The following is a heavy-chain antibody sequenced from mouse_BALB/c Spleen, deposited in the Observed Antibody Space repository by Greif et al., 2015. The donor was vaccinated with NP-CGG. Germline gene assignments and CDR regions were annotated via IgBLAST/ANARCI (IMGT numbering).Heavy chain of an antibody. CDR1: GFTFSDYY. CDR2: ISDGGSYT. J-gene: IGHJ3*01. Sequence: EVQRVESGGGLVKPGGSLKLFCAASGFTFSDYYMYWVRQTPEKRLEWVATISDGGSYTCYPDSVKGRFTISRDNAKNNLYLQMSSLKSEDTAMYYCARRDYYGSGGFAYWGQGTLVTVSA. D-gene: IGHD1-1*01. CDR3: ARRDYYGSGGFAY. V-gene: IGHV5-4*02.